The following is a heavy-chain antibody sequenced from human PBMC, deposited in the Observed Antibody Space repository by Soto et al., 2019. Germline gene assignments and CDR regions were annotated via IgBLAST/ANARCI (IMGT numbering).Heavy chain of an antibody. CDR2: IIPILGIA. V-gene: IGHV1-69*04. D-gene: IGHD2-15*01. CDR1: GGTFSSYT. CDR3: ARDGRECSGGSCLYYLDY. J-gene: IGHJ4*02. Sequence: SVKVSCKASGGTFSSYTISWVLQAPGQGLEWMGRIIPILGIANYAQKFQGRVTITADKSTSTAYMELSSLRSEDTAVYYCARDGRECSGGSCLYYLDYRGQRTLVPVAS.